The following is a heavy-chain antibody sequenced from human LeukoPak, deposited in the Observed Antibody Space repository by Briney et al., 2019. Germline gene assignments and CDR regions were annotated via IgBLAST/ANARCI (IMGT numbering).Heavy chain of an antibody. J-gene: IGHJ5*02. CDR3: ARHFSSSWSNWFDP. CDR1: GGSISSSNYY. Sequence: SETLSLTCTVSGGSISSSNYYWGWIRQPPGKGLEWIGSIYYSGSTYYNPSLKSRVTISVDTSKNQFSLKLSSVTAADTAVYYCARHFSSSWSNWFDPWGQGTLVTVSS. V-gene: IGHV4-39*01. D-gene: IGHD6-13*01. CDR2: IYYSGST.